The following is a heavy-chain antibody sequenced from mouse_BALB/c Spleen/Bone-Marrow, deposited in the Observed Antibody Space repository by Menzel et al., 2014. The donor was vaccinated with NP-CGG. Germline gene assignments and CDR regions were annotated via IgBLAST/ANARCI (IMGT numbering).Heavy chain of an antibody. Sequence: VKLMESGPGLVAPSQSLSITCTVSGFSLTSYGVHWVRQPPGKGLEWLGVIWAGGSTNYNSALMSRLSIGKDNSKSQIFLKMNSLQTDDTAMYYCARDREYGYYYAMDYWGQGTSVTVSS. J-gene: IGHJ4*01. V-gene: IGHV2-9*02. D-gene: IGHD2-2*01. CDR3: ARDREYGYYYAMDY. CDR1: GFSLTSYG. CDR2: IWAGGST.